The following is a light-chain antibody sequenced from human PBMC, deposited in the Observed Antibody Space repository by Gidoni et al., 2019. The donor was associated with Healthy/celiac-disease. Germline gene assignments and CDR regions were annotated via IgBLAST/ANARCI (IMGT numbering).Light chain of an antibody. J-gene: IGKJ2*01. Sequence: EIVMTQSPATLSVSPGERATLSCRASQSVNNNLAWYQQKPGQVPRLLIYGASTRATGIPARFSGSGSGTEFTLTISSLQSEDFAVYYCQQYNNWPPYTFGQXTKLEIK. CDR3: QQYNNWPPYT. CDR1: QSVNNN. V-gene: IGKV3-15*01. CDR2: GAS.